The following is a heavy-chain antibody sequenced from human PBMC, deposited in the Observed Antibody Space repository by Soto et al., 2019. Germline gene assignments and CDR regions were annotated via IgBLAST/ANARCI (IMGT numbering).Heavy chain of an antibody. CDR3: ARDLITMIVVASRECGAFDI. J-gene: IGHJ3*02. Sequence: QVQLVQSGAEVKKPGASVKVSCKASGYTFTSYGISWVRQAPGQGLEWMGWISAYNGNTNYAQKLQGRVTMTTDTSTSTAYMELRSLRSDDTAVYYCARDLITMIVVASRECGAFDIWGQGTMVTVSS. CDR2: ISAYNGNT. D-gene: IGHD3-22*01. CDR1: GYTFTSYG. V-gene: IGHV1-18*01.